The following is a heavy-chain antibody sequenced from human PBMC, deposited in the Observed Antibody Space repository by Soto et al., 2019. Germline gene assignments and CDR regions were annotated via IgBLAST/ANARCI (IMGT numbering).Heavy chain of an antibody. CDR1: EFTFSTYG. J-gene: IGHJ5*02. D-gene: IGHD5-18*01. V-gene: IGHV3-48*02. Sequence: PGGSLRLSCAASEFTFSTYGMNWVRQAPGKGLEWISYISSTSTTMYYADSVKGRFTISRDNAKNSLYLQMSSLRDEDTAVYYCARSGYISGYLLLDHWGQGTLVTVSS. CDR2: ISSTSTTM. CDR3: ARSGYISGYLLLDH.